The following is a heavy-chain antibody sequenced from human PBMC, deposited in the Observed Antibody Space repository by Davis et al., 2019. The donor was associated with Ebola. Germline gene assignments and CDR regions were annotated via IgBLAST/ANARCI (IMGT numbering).Heavy chain of an antibody. J-gene: IGHJ4*02. CDR1: GFTFSSYS. Sequence: GGSLRLSCAASGFTFSSYSMHFVCYDTGKGLEWVSSISVSSGYIYYEDSVKGRFTISRDNAKNSLYLQMNSLRAEDTAVYYCTRGRHSEPTYDEYWGQGTLVTVSS. CDR3: TRGRHSEPTYDEY. D-gene: IGHD2/OR15-2a*01. V-gene: IGHV3-21*01. CDR2: ISVSSGYI.